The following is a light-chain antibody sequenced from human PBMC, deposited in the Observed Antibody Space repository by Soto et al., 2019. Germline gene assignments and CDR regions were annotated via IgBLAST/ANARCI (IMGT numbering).Light chain of an antibody. Sequence: QSVLTQPPSVSGSPGQSVPISCTGTSSDVGSYNRVSWYQQPPGTAPKLMIYDVGNRPSGVPDRFSVSKSGNTASLTISGLQADDEADYYCSSYTSSNTYVFGTGTKVTVL. CDR1: SSDVGSYNR. V-gene: IGLV2-18*02. J-gene: IGLJ1*01. CDR2: DVG. CDR3: SSYTSSNTYV.